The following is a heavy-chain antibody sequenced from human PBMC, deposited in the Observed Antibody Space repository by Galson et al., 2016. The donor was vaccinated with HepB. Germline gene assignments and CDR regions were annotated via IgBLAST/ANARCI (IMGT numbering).Heavy chain of an antibody. Sequence: SLRLSCAASGFIVSTNYMSWVRQAPGKGLEWVSIIYSGGTTYYADSVKGRFTMSRDNSKNTLYLQMNSLRAEDTAVYYCAGVLIAVADAFHIWGQGTMVTVSS. V-gene: IGHV3-53*01. CDR2: IYSGGTT. CDR3: AGVLIAVADAFHI. D-gene: IGHD6-19*01. CDR1: GFIVSTNY. J-gene: IGHJ3*02.